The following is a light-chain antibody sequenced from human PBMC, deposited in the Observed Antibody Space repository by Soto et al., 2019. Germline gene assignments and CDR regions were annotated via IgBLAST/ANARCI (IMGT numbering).Light chain of an antibody. Sequence: QSALTQPASVSGSPGQSITISCTGTSSDVGGYNYVSWYQQHPGKAPKLMIYDVSNRPSGVSNRFSGSKSGNTASLTISGLQAEDEADYYCSSYTSCLYVFGTGTKLTVL. CDR3: SSYTSCLYV. CDR1: SSDVGGYNY. CDR2: DVS. V-gene: IGLV2-14*01. J-gene: IGLJ1*01.